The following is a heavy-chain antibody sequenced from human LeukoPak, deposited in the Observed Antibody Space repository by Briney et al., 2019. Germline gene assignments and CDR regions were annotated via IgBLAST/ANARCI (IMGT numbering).Heavy chain of an antibody. D-gene: IGHD6-13*01. CDR3: ARSPRVAAAGSRYYFDY. J-gene: IGHJ4*02. CDR1: GGSISNSIYY. Sequence: PSETLSLTCTVSGGSISNSIYYWGWIRQPPGKGLEWTVTIYYSGSTYYNPSLKSRVTISVDTSKNQFSLKLSSVTAADTAVYYCARSPRVAAAGSRYYFDYWGQGTLVTVSS. CDR2: IYYSGST. V-gene: IGHV4-39*01.